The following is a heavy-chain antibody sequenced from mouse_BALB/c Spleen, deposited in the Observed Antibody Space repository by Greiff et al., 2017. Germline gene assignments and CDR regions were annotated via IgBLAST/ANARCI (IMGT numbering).Heavy chain of an antibody. V-gene: IGHV1-87*01. CDR3: ARGNSLEY. D-gene: IGHD1-2*01. J-gene: IGHJ2*01. CDR1: GYTFTSYW. Sequence: VQGVESGAELARPGASVKLSCKASGYTFTSYWMQWVKQRPGQGLEWIGAIYPGDGDTRYTQKFKGKATLTADKSSSTAYMQLSSLASEDSAVYYCARGNSLEYWGQGTTLTVSS. CDR2: IYPGDGDT.